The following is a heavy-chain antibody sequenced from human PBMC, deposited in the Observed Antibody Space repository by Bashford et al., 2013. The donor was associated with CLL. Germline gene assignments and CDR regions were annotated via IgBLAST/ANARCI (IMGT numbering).Heavy chain of an antibody. V-gene: IGHV1-18*01. CDR3: ARDREYYSDGSGSYYADFYYKYGMDV. D-gene: IGHD3-22*01. CDR1: GYTFTTYG. CDR2: ISAYNGNT. J-gene: IGHJ6*02. Sequence: ASVKVSCKASGYTFTTYGISWVRQAPGQGLEWMAWISAYNGNTNYAQKIRGRVTLTTDTSTSTAYMELRGLRIDDTAVYYCARDREYYSDGSGSYYADFYYKYGMDVWGQGTTVTVSS.